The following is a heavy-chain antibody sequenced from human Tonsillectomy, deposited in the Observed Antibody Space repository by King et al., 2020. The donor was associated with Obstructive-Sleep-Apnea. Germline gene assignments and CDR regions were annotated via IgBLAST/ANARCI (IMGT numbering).Heavy chain of an antibody. Sequence: VQLVQSGAEVKKSGESLKLSCKGSGYSFTNYWIGWVRQMPGKGLDWMGIIYPGDSDTRYSPSLQGQVTISADKSISTAYLQWSSLKASDTAMYYCARIHGAGSHWGAFDIWGQGTMVTVSS. J-gene: IGHJ3*02. CDR1: GYSFTNYW. CDR2: IYPGDSDT. CDR3: ARIHGAGSHWGAFDI. D-gene: IGHD3-10*01. V-gene: IGHV5-51*01.